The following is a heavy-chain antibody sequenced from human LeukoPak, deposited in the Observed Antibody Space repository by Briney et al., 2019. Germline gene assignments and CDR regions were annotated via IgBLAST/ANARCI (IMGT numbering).Heavy chain of an antibody. CDR3: ASGGSGDYAIRPVNWFDP. V-gene: IGHV4-34*01. Sequence: PSETLSLTCAVYGGSFSGYYWSWIRQPPGKGLEWIGEINHSGSTNYNPSLKSRVTISVDTSKNQFSLELSSVTAADTAVYYCASGGSGDYAIRPVNWFDPWGQGTLVTVSS. D-gene: IGHD4-17*01. J-gene: IGHJ5*02. CDR2: INHSGST. CDR1: GGSFSGYY.